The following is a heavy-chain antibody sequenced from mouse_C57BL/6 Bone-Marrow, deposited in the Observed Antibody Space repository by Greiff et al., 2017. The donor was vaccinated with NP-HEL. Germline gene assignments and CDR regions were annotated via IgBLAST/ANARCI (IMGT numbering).Heavy chain of an antibody. CDR3: ARRLLFAY. CDR1: GYAFSSSW. CDR2: IYPGDGDT. V-gene: IGHV1-82*01. J-gene: IGHJ3*01. Sequence: VQLQQSGPELVKPGASVKISCKASGYAFSSSWMNWVKQRPGKGLEWIGRIYPGDGDTNYNGKFKGKATLTADKSSSTAYMQLSSLTSEDSAVYFYARRLLFAYWGQGTLVTVSA.